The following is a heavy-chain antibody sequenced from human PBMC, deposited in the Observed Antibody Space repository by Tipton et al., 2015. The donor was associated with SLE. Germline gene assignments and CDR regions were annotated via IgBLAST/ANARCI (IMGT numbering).Heavy chain of an antibody. V-gene: IGHV1-18*01. D-gene: IGHD3-10*01. CDR2: ISAYNGNT. CDR3: ARDPWSYGSGSPFDY. CDR1: GYTFTSYG. Sequence: QSGAEVKKPGASVKVSCKASGYTFTSYGISWVRQAPGQGLEWMGWISAYNGNTNYAQKLQGRVTMTTDTSTSTAYMELRSLRSDDTAVYYCARDPWSYGSGSPFDYWGQGTLVTVSS. J-gene: IGHJ4*02.